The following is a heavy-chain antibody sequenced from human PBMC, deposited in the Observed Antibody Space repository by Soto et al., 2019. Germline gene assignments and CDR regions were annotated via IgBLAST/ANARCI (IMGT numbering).Heavy chain of an antibody. V-gene: IGHV1-3*01. D-gene: IGHD6-13*01. Sequence: APVKVSCKASGGTFSNYAFSWVRQAPGQRLEWMGWINAGNGNTKYSQKFQGRVTITRDTSASTAYMELSSLRSEDTAVYYCARGGYSSSWFPGYWGQGTLVTVSS. CDR1: GGTFSNYA. CDR3: ARGGYSSSWFPGY. J-gene: IGHJ4*02. CDR2: INAGNGNT.